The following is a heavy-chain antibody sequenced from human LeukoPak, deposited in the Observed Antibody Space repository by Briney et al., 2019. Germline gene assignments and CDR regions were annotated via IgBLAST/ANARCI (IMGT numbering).Heavy chain of an antibody. CDR3: ARGKGYCSSTSCYAFDY. Sequence: GGSLRLSCAASGFTFSSYSMNWVRQAPGKGLEWVSYISSSSSTIYYADSVKGRFTISRDRAKNSLYLQMNSLRAEDTAVYYCARGKGYCSSTSCYAFDYWGQGTLVTVSS. D-gene: IGHD2-2*01. CDR2: ISSSSSTI. CDR1: GFTFSSYS. J-gene: IGHJ4*02. V-gene: IGHV3-48*01.